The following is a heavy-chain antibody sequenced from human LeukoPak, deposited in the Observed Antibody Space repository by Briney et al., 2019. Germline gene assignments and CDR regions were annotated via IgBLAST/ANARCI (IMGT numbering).Heavy chain of an antibody. CDR2: INHSGST. J-gene: IGHJ2*01. CDR1: GGSFSGYY. D-gene: IGHD3-22*01. Sequence: SETLSLTCAVYGGSFSGYYWSWIRQPPGKGLEWIGEINHSGSTNYNPSLKSRVTISVDKSKNQFSLKLSSVTAADTAVYYCARDRDYYDSSYWYFDLWGRGTLVTVSS. V-gene: IGHV4-34*01. CDR3: ARDRDYYDSSYWYFDL.